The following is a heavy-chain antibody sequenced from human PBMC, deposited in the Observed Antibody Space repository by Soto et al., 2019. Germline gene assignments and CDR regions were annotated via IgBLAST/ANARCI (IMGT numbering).Heavy chain of an antibody. CDR3: AGEGEADGNQINY. D-gene: IGHD3-16*01. CDR2: IYYSGST. V-gene: IGHV4-59*12. CDR1: SGSISSYY. Sequence: QVQLRESGPGLVNPSETLSLTCTVSSGSISSYYRSGIRQPPGKGLEWIGYIYYSGSTNYNPSLKSRVDMSRAPPKNESSCNLKSGTAAAPAVYDCAGEGEADGNQINYGGQGT. J-gene: IGHJ4*02.